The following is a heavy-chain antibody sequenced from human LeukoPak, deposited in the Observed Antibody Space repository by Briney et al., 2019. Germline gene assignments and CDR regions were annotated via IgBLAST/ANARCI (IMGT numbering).Heavy chain of an antibody. CDR3: ARGIDYGDFQH. V-gene: IGHV4-59*01. CDR2: ISYSGST. D-gene: IGHD4-17*01. Sequence: PSETLSLTCTVSGGSISSYSWSWIRQPPGKGLEWFGYISYSGSTNYNPSLKSRGTISVDTSKNQFSLKLRSVTAADTAVYYCARGIDYGDFQHWAQGTLVTVSS. CDR1: GGSISSYS. J-gene: IGHJ1*01.